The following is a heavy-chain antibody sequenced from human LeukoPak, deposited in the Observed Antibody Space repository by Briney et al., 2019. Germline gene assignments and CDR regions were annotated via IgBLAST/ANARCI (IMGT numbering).Heavy chain of an antibody. Sequence: ASVKVSCKASGYTFTGYYMHWVRQAPGQGLEWMGWINPNSGGTNYAQKFQGRVTMTRDTSISTAYMELSRLRSDVTAVYYCARESPTHSSWGSSGWFDPWGQGTLVTVSS. CDR2: INPNSGGT. V-gene: IGHV1-2*02. CDR1: GYTFTGYY. J-gene: IGHJ5*02. CDR3: ARESPTHSSWGSSGWFDP. D-gene: IGHD6-13*01.